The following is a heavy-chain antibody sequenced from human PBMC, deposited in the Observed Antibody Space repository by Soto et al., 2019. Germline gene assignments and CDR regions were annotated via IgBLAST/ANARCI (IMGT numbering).Heavy chain of an antibody. CDR3: ARAVVDYGSVYSGMEV. V-gene: IGHV5-51*01. J-gene: IGHJ6*02. CDR2: IYPGDSDT. D-gene: IGHD3-10*01. CDR1: GYSFTSYW. Sequence: GQSLKISCKGSGYSFTSYWIGWVRQMPGKGLEWMGIIYPGDSDTRYSPSFQGQVTISADKSISTAYLQWSSLKASDTAMYDCARAVVDYGSVYSGMEVWGQATTVPVS.